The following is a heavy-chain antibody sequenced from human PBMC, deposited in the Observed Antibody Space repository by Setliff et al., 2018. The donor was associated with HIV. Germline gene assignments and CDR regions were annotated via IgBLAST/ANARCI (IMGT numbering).Heavy chain of an antibody. CDR3: ARLRQWLAFFDS. CDR1: GGSISRGSYS. CDR2: ISYTGIT. V-gene: IGHV4-39*01. Sequence: SETLSLTCTVSGGSISRGSYSWGWIRQPPGKGLEWIGSISYTGITNYNPSLKSRVTISVDTSQNQFSLKLTSVTAAGTAVYYCARLRQWLAFFDSWGQGTLVTVSS. J-gene: IGHJ4*02. D-gene: IGHD6-19*01.